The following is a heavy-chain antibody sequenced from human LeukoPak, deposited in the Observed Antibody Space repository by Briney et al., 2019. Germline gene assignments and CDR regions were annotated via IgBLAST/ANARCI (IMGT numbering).Heavy chain of an antibody. Sequence: SETLSLTCTVSGGSISSYYWSWIRPPAGKGLEWIGWVYTSGSTNDNPSLKSRVTMSVDTSKNQCSLKLSSVTAAETAVYYCARDQPNDPFDIWGQGTMVTVSS. V-gene: IGHV4-4*07. J-gene: IGHJ3*02. CDR1: GGSISSYY. CDR3: ARDQPNDPFDI. CDR2: VYTSGST. D-gene: IGHD1-14*01.